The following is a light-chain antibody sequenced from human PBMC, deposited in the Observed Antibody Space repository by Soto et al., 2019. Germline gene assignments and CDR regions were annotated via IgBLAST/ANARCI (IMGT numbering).Light chain of an antibody. Sequence: EVMLTQYPRTLSLYPGERVSLSCSASHSVPTNYLAWYQLKPGQTRRLLIYGASTRATGIPERFSGIGSGTDFTLTISRLEPEDFAVYYCQDYGSSAWTFGQGTKVDIK. V-gene: IGKV3-20*01. CDR3: QDYGSSAWT. CDR2: GAS. J-gene: IGKJ1*01. CDR1: HSVPTNY.